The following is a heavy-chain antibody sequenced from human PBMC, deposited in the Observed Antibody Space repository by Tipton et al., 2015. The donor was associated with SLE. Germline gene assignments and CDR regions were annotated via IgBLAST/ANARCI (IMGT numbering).Heavy chain of an antibody. Sequence: TLSLTCTVSGASVSSSVYSWGWIRQPPGKGLQWIGAMFYTGSANYNPSLKSRVTISVDTSKNQFSLKLSSVTAADTAVYYCARGRVGITMIEKAFDIWGQGTMVTVSS. CDR3: ARGRVGITMIEKAFDI. CDR1: GASVSSSVYS. J-gene: IGHJ3*02. CDR2: MFYTGSA. V-gene: IGHV4-39*07. D-gene: IGHD3-22*01.